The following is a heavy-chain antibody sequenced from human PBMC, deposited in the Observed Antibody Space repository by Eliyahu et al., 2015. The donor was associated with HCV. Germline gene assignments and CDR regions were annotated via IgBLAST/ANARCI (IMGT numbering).Heavy chain of an antibody. V-gene: IGHV4-39*01. Sequence: QLQLQESGPGLVKPSETLSLTCTVSGGSXSSSSYYWGWIRQPPGKGLEWIGSIYYSGSTYYNPSLKSRVTISVDTSKNQFSLKLSSVTAADTAVYYCASPSTYYDFWSGSIQDYYGMDVWGQGTTVTVSS. CDR1: GGSXSSSSYY. CDR2: IYYSGST. D-gene: IGHD3-3*01. J-gene: IGHJ6*02. CDR3: ASPSTYYDFWSGSIQDYYGMDV.